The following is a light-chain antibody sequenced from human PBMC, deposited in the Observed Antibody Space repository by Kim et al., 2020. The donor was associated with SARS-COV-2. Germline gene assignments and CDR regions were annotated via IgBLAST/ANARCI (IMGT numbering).Light chain of an antibody. CDR3: QQYNSYSPWT. V-gene: IGKV1-5*03. CDR2: KAP. J-gene: IGKJ1*01. Sequence: DIQMTQSPSTLSASVGDRVTITCRASQSISSWLAWYQQKPGKAPKLLIYKAPSLESGVPSRFSGSGSGTEFTLTISSLQPDDFATYYCQQYNSYSPWTFGQGTKVDIK. CDR1: QSISSW.